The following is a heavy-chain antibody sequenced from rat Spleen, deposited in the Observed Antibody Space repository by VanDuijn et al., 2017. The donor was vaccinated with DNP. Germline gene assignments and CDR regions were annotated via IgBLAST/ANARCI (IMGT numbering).Heavy chain of an antibody. D-gene: IGHD4-1*01. Sequence: QMQLKESGPGLVQPSQTLSLTCTVSGVSLTSYSVSWVRQSSGKGPEWLGRMWYDGDTAYNPALKSRLSINRDTSRSQVFLKMNSLQTEDTATYYCARGYNNYGFAYWGQGTLVTVSS. CDR2: MWYDGDT. V-gene: IGHV2-30*01. CDR1: GVSLTSYS. J-gene: IGHJ3*01. CDR3: ARGYNNYGFAY.